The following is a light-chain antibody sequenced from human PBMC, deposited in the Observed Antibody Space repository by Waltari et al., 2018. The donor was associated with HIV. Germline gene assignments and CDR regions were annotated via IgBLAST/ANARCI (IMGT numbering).Light chain of an antibody. Sequence: QSVLTQPPSVSAAPGQKVTISCSGSSPNIGENYVSWYQQLPGTAPKLLIYDNNKRPSGIPDRFSASKSGTSATLGITGLQTGDEADYYCGTWDSSLSAGLFGGGTKLTVL. CDR1: SPNIGENY. CDR2: DNN. V-gene: IGLV1-51*01. CDR3: GTWDSSLSAGL. J-gene: IGLJ2*01.